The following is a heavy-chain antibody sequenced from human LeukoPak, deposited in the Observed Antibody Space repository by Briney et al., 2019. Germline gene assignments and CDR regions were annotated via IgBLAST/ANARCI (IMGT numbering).Heavy chain of an antibody. CDR3: ARDRDSDYGGPDDY. J-gene: IGHJ4*02. V-gene: IGHV1-69*13. CDR1: GGTFSNYA. Sequence: SVNVSFTASGGTFSNYAISWVRQAPGQGLEWMGGITPLFGTAKYAQKFQGRVTITADESTSTAYMELSSLRSEDTAVYYCARDRDSDYGGPDDYWGQGTLVTVSS. CDR2: ITPLFGTA. D-gene: IGHD4-23*01.